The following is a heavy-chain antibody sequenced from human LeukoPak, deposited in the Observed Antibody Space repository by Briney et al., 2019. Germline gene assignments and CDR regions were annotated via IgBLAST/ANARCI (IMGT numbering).Heavy chain of an antibody. CDR3: ARDRELLFYWFDP. CDR1: GGSISSYY. CDR2: TYTSGST. Sequence: SETLSLTCTVSGGSISSYYWSWIRQPAGKGLEWIGRTYTSGSTNYNPSLKSRVTMSVDTSKNRFSLKLSSMTAADTAVNDCARDRELLFYWFDPWGQGTLVTVSS. V-gene: IGHV4-4*07. J-gene: IGHJ5*02. D-gene: IGHD1-26*01.